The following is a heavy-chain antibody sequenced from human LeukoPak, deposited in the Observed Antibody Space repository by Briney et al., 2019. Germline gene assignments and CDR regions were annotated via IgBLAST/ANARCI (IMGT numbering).Heavy chain of an antibody. CDR1: GFTFDDHA. V-gene: IGHV3-9*01. CDR2: ISWNGDNI. Sequence: PGGSLRLSRIASGFTFDDHAMHWVRQAPGKGLEWVSGISWNGDNIHYADSVKGRFTTSRDNAKNSLYLQMNSLGAEDTALYYCAKDGVYHGSGAFLGYWGQGTLVTVSS. CDR3: AKDGVYHGSGAFLGY. D-gene: IGHD3-10*01. J-gene: IGHJ4*02.